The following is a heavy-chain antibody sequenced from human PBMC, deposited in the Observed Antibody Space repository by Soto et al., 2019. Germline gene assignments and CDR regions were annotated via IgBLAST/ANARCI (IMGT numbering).Heavy chain of an antibody. J-gene: IGHJ4*02. D-gene: IGHD6-13*01. CDR2: VYRTGST. CDR1: GGSISTSNW. Sequence: QVQLQESGPGLVKPSGTLSLTCAVSGGSISTSNWWSWVRQPPGKGLEWIGEVYRTGSTNYNPSLESRRTISADKSKTQFSLKLTSVTAADTAVYYCARARATIAAAAIFDCWGQGTLVTVSS. CDR3: ARARATIAAAAIFDC. V-gene: IGHV4-4*02.